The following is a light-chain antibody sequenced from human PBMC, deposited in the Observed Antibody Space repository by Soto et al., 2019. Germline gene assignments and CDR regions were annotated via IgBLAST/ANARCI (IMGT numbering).Light chain of an antibody. CDR1: QGISQY. CDR3: QQVNSYPLT. J-gene: IGKJ4*01. CDR2: AAT. V-gene: IGKV1-9*01. Sequence: DIHLTQSPSLLSASVGDRVTITCRASQGISQYVSWYQQQTGKAPKLLIYAATVLQGGVPSRFSGTGSATDFILTISSLQPEDFATYYCQQVNSYPLTFGGGTRVDIK.